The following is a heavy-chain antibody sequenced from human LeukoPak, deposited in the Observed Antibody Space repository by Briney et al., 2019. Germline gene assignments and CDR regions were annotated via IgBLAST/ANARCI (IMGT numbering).Heavy chain of an antibody. V-gene: IGHV4-38-2*01. J-gene: IGHJ4*02. CDR3: ATRGYSYGQYYFDY. CDR2: IYHSGST. D-gene: IGHD5-18*01. Sequence: KPSETLSLTCAVSGYSISSGYYWGWIRQPPGNGLEWIGSIYHSGSTYYNPSLKSRVTISVDTSKNQFSLKLSSVTAADTAVYYCATRGYSYGQYYFDYWGQGTLVTVSS. CDR1: GYSISSGYY.